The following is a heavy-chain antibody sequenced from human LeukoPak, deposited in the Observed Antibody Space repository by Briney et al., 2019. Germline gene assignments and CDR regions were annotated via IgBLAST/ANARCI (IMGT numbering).Heavy chain of an antibody. V-gene: IGHV4-39*02. Sequence: SETLSLTCTVSGGSISSSSYYWGWIRQPPGKGLEWIGSIYYSGSTYYNPSLKSRVTISVDTSKNQFSLKLSSVTAADTAVYYCARDFGRGSYHHMVPHYWGQGTLVTVSS. J-gene: IGHJ4*02. CDR2: IYYSGST. CDR1: GGSISSSSYY. D-gene: IGHD1-26*01. CDR3: ARDFGRGSYHHMVPHY.